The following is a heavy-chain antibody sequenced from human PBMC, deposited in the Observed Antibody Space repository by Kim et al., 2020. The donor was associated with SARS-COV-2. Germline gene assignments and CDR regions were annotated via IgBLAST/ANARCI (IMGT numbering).Heavy chain of an antibody. CDR3: ARRSGTYFDY. CDR1: GYSFSTYW. CDR2: IYPGDSDT. D-gene: IGHD1-26*01. J-gene: IGHJ4*02. V-gene: IGHV5-51*01. Sequence: GESLKISCQGSGYSFSTYWIGWVRQMPGKGLEWMGIIYPGDSDTRYSPSFQGQVTISADKSINTANLQWSSLKASDTAIYYCARRSGTYFDYWGQGTLVT.